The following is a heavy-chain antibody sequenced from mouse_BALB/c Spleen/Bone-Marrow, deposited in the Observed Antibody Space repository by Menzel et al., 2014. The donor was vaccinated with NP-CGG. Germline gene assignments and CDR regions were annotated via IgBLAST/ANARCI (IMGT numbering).Heavy chain of an antibody. CDR1: GYTFSRYW. Sequence: QVQLQQSGAELMKPGASVKISCKDTGYTFSRYWIEWVKQRPGHGLEWIGEILPGSGSTNYNEKFKGKATFTADTSSNTAYMQLSSRTSEDSAVYYCARNYGNYVWFANWGQGTLVTVSA. J-gene: IGHJ3*01. CDR2: ILPGSGST. V-gene: IGHV1-9*01. D-gene: IGHD2-1*01. CDR3: ARNYGNYVWFAN.